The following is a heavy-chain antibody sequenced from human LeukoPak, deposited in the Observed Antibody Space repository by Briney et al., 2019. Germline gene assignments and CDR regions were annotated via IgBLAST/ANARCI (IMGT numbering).Heavy chain of an antibody. D-gene: IGHD3-16*01. J-gene: IGHJ4*02. Sequence: SDTLSLTCTVSGGSISSSTYYWGWIRQPPGKGLEWIGAIYYTGTTYYNPSLRSRVTVSVDTSKNHFSLNLRSVTAADTALYYCASAPRQASIGGLDYWGQGTLVTVSS. CDR2: IYYTGTT. CDR3: ASAPRQASIGGLDY. CDR1: GGSISSSTYY. V-gene: IGHV4-39*02.